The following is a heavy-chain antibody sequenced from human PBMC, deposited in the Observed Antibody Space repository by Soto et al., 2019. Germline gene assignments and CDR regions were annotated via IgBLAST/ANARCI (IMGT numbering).Heavy chain of an antibody. V-gene: IGHV3-23*01. Sequence: GGSLRLSCAASGFTFSSYAMSWVRQAPGKGLEWVSAISGSGGSTYYADSVKGRFTISRDNSKNTLYLQMNSLRAEDTAVYYCAKDLAGCSSTSCYVGIFDYWGQGTLVTVSS. CDR3: AKDLAGCSSTSCYVGIFDY. D-gene: IGHD2-2*01. CDR1: GFTFSSYA. J-gene: IGHJ4*02. CDR2: ISGSGGST.